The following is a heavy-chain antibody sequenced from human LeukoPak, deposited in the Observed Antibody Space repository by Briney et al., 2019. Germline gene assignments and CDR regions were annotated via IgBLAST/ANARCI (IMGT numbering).Heavy chain of an antibody. Sequence: PGGSLRLSCAASGFTVSSNYMSWVRQAPGKGLEWVSVIYSGGSTYYADSVKGRFTISRDNSKNTLYLQMSSLRAEDTAVYYCAREGAAAGDDAFDIWGQGTTVTVSS. V-gene: IGHV3-66*01. J-gene: IGHJ3*02. CDR3: AREGAAAGDDAFDI. D-gene: IGHD6-13*01. CDR1: GFTVSSNY. CDR2: IYSGGST.